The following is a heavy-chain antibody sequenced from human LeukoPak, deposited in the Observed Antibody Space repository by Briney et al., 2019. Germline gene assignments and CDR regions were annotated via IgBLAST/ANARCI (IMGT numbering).Heavy chain of an antibody. D-gene: IGHD1-26*01. CDR1: GASISSWY. J-gene: IGHJ5*02. Sequence: SVTLSLTCTVSGASISSWYWSWIRQPPGKGLEWIGYIYHTGSTYYNPSLASRVTISVDRSKNQFSLRLTSVTAADTAVFYCARGGVGPTTNWFDPWGQGTLVTVSS. V-gene: IGHV4-59*12. CDR3: ARGGVGPTTNWFDP. CDR2: IYHTGST.